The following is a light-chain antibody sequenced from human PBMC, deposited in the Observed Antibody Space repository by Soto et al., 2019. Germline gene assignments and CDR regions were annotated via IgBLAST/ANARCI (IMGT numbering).Light chain of an antibody. J-gene: IGKJ2*01. V-gene: IGKV1-5*01. Sequence: DIQMTQSPSTLSASVGARVTIPCRASQSIDTWLAWYQQKPGKAPKLLISDASTLESGVPSRFSGSGSGTEFTLTISSLQPDDLATDYLQQSYSYPYTFGQGTKLDIK. CDR3: QQSYSYPYT. CDR1: QSIDTW. CDR2: DAS.